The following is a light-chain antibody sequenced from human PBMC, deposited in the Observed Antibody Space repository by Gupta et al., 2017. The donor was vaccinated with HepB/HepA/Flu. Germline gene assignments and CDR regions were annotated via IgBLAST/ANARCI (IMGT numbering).Light chain of an antibody. J-gene: IGKJ5*01. CDR3: QHRNSSPLT. Sequence: DIQLTQSPSFLSASVGDRVTITCRASQDINSYLIWYQQKPGKAPNLLIYTASTLQGGVPSRFSGSGSGTEFTLTISSRQPEDFATYYCQHRNSSPLTFGQGTQLDIK. CDR1: QDINSY. V-gene: IGKV1-9*01. CDR2: TAS.